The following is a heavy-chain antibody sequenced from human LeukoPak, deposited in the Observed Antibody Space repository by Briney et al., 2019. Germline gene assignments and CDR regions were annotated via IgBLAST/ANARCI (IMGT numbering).Heavy chain of an antibody. CDR2: IYYSGST. J-gene: IGHJ4*02. CDR1: GGSISSYY. Sequence: SETLSLTCTVSGGSISSYYWSWLRQPPGKGLEWIGYIYYSGSTNYNPSLKSRVTISVDTSKNQFSLKLSSVTAADTAVYYCARGYDSSGYYLYFDYWGQGTLVTVSS. CDR3: ARGYDSSGYYLYFDY. D-gene: IGHD3-22*01. V-gene: IGHV4-59*01.